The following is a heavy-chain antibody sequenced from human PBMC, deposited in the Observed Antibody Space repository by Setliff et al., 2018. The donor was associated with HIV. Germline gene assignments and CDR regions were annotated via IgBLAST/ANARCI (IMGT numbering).Heavy chain of an antibody. J-gene: IGHJ4*02. CDR2: LYWNDDK. V-gene: IGHV2-5*01. D-gene: IGHD1-7*01. CDR3: AHSGRELRGPYVDY. Sequence: SGPTLVNPTQTLTLTCDFSGFSLSTSGVGVGWIRQPPGKALEWVALLYWNDDKRYSPSLRNRLTITRDTSKRRIVLTVASLNRADSATYYCAHSGRELRGPYVDYWGQGIPVT. CDR1: GFSLSTSGVG.